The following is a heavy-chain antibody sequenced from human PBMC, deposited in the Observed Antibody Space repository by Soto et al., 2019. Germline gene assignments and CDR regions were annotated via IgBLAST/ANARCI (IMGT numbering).Heavy chain of an antibody. D-gene: IGHD3-10*01. CDR2: ISGSGGST. CDR3: AKDLQASGAFDI. CDR1: GFTFSSYA. J-gene: IGHJ3*02. Sequence: GGSLRLSCAASGFTFSSYAMIWVRQAPGKGLEWVSAISGSGGSTYYADSVKGRFTISRDNSKNTLYLQMNSLRAEDTAVYYCAKDLQASGAFDIWGQGTMVTVSS. V-gene: IGHV3-23*01.